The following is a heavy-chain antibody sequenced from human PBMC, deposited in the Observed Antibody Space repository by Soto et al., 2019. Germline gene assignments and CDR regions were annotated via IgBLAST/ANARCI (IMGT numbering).Heavy chain of an antibody. D-gene: IGHD5-18*01. CDR2: IYWNDDK. CDR1: GFSLSTSGVG. Sequence: GSGPTLVNPTQTLTLTCTFSGFSLSTSGVGVGWIRQPPGKALEWLALIYWNDDKRYSPSLKSRLTITKDTSKNQVVLTMTNMDPVDTATYYCAHSRQLWPYYYCGMDVWGQGTTVTVTS. J-gene: IGHJ6*02. V-gene: IGHV2-5*01. CDR3: AHSRQLWPYYYCGMDV.